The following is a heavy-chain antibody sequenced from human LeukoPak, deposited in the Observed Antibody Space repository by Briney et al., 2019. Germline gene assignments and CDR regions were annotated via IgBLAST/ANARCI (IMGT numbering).Heavy chain of an antibody. CDR3: ARGAIQWELPPYYFGY. D-gene: IGHD1-26*01. Sequence: GGSLRLSCAASGFTFSSYSMNWVRQAPGKGLEWVSYISSSSSTIYYADSVKGRFTISRDNAKNSLYLQMNSLRDEDTAVYYCARGAIQWELPPYYFGYWGQGTLVTVSS. CDR2: ISSSSSTI. CDR1: GFTFSSYS. J-gene: IGHJ4*02. V-gene: IGHV3-48*02.